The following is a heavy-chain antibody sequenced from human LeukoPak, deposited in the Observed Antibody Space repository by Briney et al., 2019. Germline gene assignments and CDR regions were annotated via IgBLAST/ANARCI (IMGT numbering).Heavy chain of an antibody. J-gene: IGHJ4*02. D-gene: IGHD6-13*01. CDR1: GFTFSSYS. V-gene: IGHV3-21*01. Sequence: GSLRLSCAASGFTFSSYSMNWVRQAPGKGLEWVSSISSSSTYIYSADSVKGRFTISRDNAKNSLYLQMNSLRVEDTAVYYCAGVWSPPYTSSWSYYFDYWGQGTLVTVSS. CDR3: AGVWSPPYTSSWSYYFDY. CDR2: ISSSSTYI.